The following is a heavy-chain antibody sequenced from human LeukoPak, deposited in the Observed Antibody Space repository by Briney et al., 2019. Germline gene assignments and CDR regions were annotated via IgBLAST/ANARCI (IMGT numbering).Heavy chain of an antibody. Sequence: PSETLSLTCTVSGGSVSSGSYYWSWIRQPPGEGLEWIGYIYYSGSTNYNPSLKSRVTISVDTSKNQFSLKLSSVTAADTAVYYCARRGRYCSGGSCHNWFDPWGQGTLVTVSS. D-gene: IGHD2-15*01. V-gene: IGHV4-61*01. J-gene: IGHJ5*02. CDR3: ARRGRYCSGGSCHNWFDP. CDR2: IYYSGST. CDR1: GGSVSSGSYY.